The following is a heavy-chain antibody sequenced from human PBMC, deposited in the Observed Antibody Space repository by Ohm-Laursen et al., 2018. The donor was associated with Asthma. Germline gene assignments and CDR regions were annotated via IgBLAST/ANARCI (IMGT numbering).Heavy chain of an antibody. V-gene: IGHV3-23*01. J-gene: IGHJ4*02. CDR1: GFTFSSYA. D-gene: IGHD6-13*01. CDR3: AREMQYSSSWFDY. Sequence: SLRLSCTASGFTFSSYAMSWVRQAPGKGLEWVSAISGSGGGTYYADSVKGRFTISRDNSKNTLYLQMNSLRAEDTAVYYCAREMQYSSSWFDYWGQGTLVTVSS. CDR2: ISGSGGGT.